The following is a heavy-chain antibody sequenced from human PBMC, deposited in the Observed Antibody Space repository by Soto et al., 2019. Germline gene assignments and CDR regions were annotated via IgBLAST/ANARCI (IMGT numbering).Heavy chain of an antibody. V-gene: IGHV4-31*03. D-gene: IGHD3-22*01. Sequence: QVQLQESGPGLVKPSQTLSLTCTVSGGSISSGGYSWSWIRQHPGKGLEWIGYIYYSGSTYYNPSLKSRVTISVDTSKNQFSLKLSSVTAADTAVYYCAREPYYYDSSGYFDYWGQGTLVTVSS. CDR2: IYYSGST. CDR1: GGSISSGGYS. J-gene: IGHJ4*02. CDR3: AREPYYYDSSGYFDY.